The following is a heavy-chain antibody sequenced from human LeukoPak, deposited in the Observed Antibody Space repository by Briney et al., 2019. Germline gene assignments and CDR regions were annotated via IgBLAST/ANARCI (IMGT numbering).Heavy chain of an antibody. Sequence: TGGSLRLSCAASGFTFSSYEMNWVRQAPGKGLEWVSYISSSGSTIYYADSVKGRFTISRDNAKNSLYLQMNSLRAVDTAVYYCARERPNYDILTGNGMDVWGQGTTVTVSS. CDR1: GFTFSSYE. J-gene: IGHJ6*02. D-gene: IGHD3-9*01. CDR3: ARERPNYDILTGNGMDV. V-gene: IGHV3-48*03. CDR2: ISSSGSTI.